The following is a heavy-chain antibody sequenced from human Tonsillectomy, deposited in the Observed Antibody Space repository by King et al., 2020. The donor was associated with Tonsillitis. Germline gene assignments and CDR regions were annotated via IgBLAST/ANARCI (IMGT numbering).Heavy chain of an antibody. J-gene: IGHJ4*02. D-gene: IGHD4-17*01. CDR1: GFTFSSYA. V-gene: IGHV3-23*04. CDR3: AKGVRXDXGATXPFDX. Sequence: VQLVESGGGLVQPGGSLRLSCAASGFTFSSYAMSWVRQAPGXGLEXVSAXSGSGGSTYYADSVKGRFTXSRDNSKNTLYLQMNSLRAEDTAFYYCAKGVRXDXGATXPFDXWGQXXXVTXSX. CDR2: XSGSGGST.